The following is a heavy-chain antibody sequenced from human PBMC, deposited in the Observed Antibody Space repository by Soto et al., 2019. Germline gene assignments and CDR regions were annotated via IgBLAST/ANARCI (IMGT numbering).Heavy chain of an antibody. V-gene: IGHV3-23*01. CDR1: GFAFSTFG. J-gene: IGHJ4*03. CDR3: AKVPLEWDLNRIYYFDS. CDR2: LSGDGTST. D-gene: IGHD1-26*01. Sequence: EVELLESGGDLVQPGGSLRLSCIASGFAFSTFGMGWVRQAPGKGLEWVSRLSGDGTSTFYADSVKGRFAISRDTSKTTLFLDMTSLRADDTAVYFCAKVPLEWDLNRIYYFDSWGHGTLVTVSS.